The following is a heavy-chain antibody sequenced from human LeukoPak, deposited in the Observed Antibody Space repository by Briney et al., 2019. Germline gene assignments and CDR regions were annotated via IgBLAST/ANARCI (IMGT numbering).Heavy chain of an antibody. CDR1: GFTFSNYW. D-gene: IGHD1-1*01. J-gene: IGHJ4*02. CDR2: INNDGSIT. Sequence: PGGSLRLSCAASGFTFSNYWMHWVRQAPGKGLVWVSRINNDGSITNYADSVKGRFTFSRDNAKNTLYLQMDSLRAEDTAVYYCARELRTPVYWGQGTLVTVSS. V-gene: IGHV3-74*01. CDR3: ARELRTPVY.